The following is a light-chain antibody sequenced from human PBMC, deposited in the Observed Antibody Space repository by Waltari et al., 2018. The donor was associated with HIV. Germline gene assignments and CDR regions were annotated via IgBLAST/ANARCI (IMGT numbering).Light chain of an antibody. CDR3: MIWYGNIWV. J-gene: IGLJ3*02. Sequence: QAVLTQPFSLSASPGASASLSCTLRSGVNVQNYRIYWYQQRPGSPPRYLLRYKSESDKELGSGIPSRFSGSTDVPAKAGNLVISGLQSEDEADYYCMIWYGNIWVFGGGTKLTV. CDR1: SGVNVQNYR. CDR2: YKSESDK. V-gene: IGLV5-45*03.